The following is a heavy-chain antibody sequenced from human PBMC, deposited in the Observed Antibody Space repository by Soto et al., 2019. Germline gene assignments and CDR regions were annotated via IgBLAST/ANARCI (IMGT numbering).Heavy chain of an antibody. Sequence: PSETLSLTCTVPGGSISSYYWSWIRQPPGKGLEWIGYIYYSGSTNYNPSLKSRVTISVDTSKNQFSLKLSSVTAADTAVYYCARGSGSYYKGAPDYWGQGTLVTVSS. J-gene: IGHJ4*02. V-gene: IGHV4-59*01. CDR1: GGSISSYY. D-gene: IGHD3-10*01. CDR2: IYYSGST. CDR3: ARGSGSYYKGAPDY.